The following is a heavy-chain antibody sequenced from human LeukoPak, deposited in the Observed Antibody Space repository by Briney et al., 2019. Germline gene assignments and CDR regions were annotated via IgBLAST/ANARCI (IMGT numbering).Heavy chain of an antibody. D-gene: IGHD3-10*01. Sequence: PGWSLRLSCAASGFSFSRHWMSWVRQAPGRGLEGVADGNEDGGEKSYVAFVKGRFTNSRDNAKNSLFLQLNSLRAEDTAVYYCARGPYYYGPETYQYFDYWGRGSLVTVSS. CDR1: GFSFSRHW. J-gene: IGHJ4*01. V-gene: IGHV3-7*01. CDR2: GNEDGGEK. CDR3: ARGPYYYGPETYQYFDY.